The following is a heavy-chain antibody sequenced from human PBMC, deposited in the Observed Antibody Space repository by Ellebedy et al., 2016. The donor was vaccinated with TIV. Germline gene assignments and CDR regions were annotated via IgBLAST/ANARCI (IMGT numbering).Heavy chain of an antibody. J-gene: IGHJ5*02. Sequence: ASVKVSCKASGYTFTSYYFYWVRQAPGQGLEWMGWISGYNGDTNYAQKFQGRVTMTTDTSTSTVYMELRSLSFDDTAVYYCTRGFYEKFDPWGQGTLVTVS. D-gene: IGHD5/OR15-5a*01. CDR2: ISGYNGDT. V-gene: IGHV1-18*04. CDR1: GYTFTSYY. CDR3: TRGFYEKFDP.